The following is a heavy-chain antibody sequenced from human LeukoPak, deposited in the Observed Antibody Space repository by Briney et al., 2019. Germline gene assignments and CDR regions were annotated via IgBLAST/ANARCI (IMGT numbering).Heavy chain of an antibody. D-gene: IGHD3-22*01. V-gene: IGHV4-61*02. J-gene: IGHJ4*02. Sequence: SQTLSLTCTVSGGSITSGSYYWSWIRQPAGKGLEWIGRIFTSGSTNYNPSLKSRVTISVDTSKNQFSLKLSSVTAADTAVYYCARASSGYYYEWVYYFDYWGQGTLVTVSS. CDR1: GGSITSGSYY. CDR3: ARASSGYYYEWVYYFDY. CDR2: IFTSGST.